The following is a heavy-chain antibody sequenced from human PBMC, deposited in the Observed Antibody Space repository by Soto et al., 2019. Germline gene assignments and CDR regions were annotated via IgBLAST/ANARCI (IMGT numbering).Heavy chain of an antibody. V-gene: IGHV3-23*01. CDR2: ISGSGGST. CDR1: GFTFSSYA. Sequence: PGGSLRLSCAASGFTFSSYAMSWVRQAPGKGLEWVSAISGSGGSTYYADSVKGRFTISRDNSKNTLYLQMNSLRAEDTAVYYCAKLSSSWYSYNWFDPWGQGTLVTVSS. CDR3: AKLSSSWYSYNWFDP. D-gene: IGHD6-13*01. J-gene: IGHJ5*02.